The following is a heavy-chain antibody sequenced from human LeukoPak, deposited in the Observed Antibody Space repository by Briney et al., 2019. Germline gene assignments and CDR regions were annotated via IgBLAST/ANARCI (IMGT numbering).Heavy chain of an antibody. Sequence: PGGSLRLSCAASGFSFSVYAMHWVRQAPGKGLEWVAAILYDGTNKYHADSVEGRFIISRDNSKNTLYLQMNSLRAEDAAVYYCARSHSSSWSIPDYWGQGTLVTVSS. CDR1: GFSFSVYA. V-gene: IGHV3-30-3*01. CDR3: ARSHSSSWSIPDY. J-gene: IGHJ4*02. D-gene: IGHD6-13*01. CDR2: ILYDGTNK.